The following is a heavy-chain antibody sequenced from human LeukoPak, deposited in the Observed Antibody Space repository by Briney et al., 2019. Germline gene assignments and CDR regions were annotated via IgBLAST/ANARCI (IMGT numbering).Heavy chain of an antibody. D-gene: IGHD5-24*01. CDR3: ARGRLAYNDHDY. J-gene: IGHJ4*02. CDR1: GGSISSSNYY. CDR2: IFYSGTT. V-gene: IGHV4-39*01. Sequence: SETLSLTCTVSGGSISSSNYYWDWIRQPPGKGLEWIGNIFYSGTTHYNPSLRGRVTISVGTSKNQFSLKLSSVTAADTAVYYCARGRLAYNDHDYRGQGTLVTVSS.